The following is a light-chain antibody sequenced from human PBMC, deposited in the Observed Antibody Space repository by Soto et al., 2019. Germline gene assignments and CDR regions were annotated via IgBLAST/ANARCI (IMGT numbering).Light chain of an antibody. J-gene: IGKJ2*01. Sequence: DIVMTQSPDSLAVSLGERATINCKSRQSVLYSSNNKNYLAWYQQKRGQPPTLLIFWASERESGVPDRFSGSGSGTDFTRTISSLQAEDVAVYYGQQYYSTPYTFGQGTKLEIK. CDR1: QSVLYSSNNKNY. CDR2: WAS. CDR3: QQYYSTPYT. V-gene: IGKV4-1*01.